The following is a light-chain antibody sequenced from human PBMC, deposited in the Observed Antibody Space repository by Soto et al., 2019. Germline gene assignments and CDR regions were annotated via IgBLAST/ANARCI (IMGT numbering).Light chain of an antibody. J-gene: IGKJ3*01. V-gene: IGKV1-9*01. CDR3: QQGDSYPRT. Sequence: IPLTQSPSSLSASVGDRVTITCRASQGISSYVAWYQQKPGKGPKLLIYAASTLQSGVPSRFSGSGSGTDFTLTISSLQPEDFATYYCQQGDSYPRTFGPGTKVDIK. CDR1: QGISSY. CDR2: AAS.